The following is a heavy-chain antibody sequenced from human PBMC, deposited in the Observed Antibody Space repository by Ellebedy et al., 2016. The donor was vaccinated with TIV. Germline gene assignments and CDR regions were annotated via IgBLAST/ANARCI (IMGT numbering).Heavy chain of an antibody. D-gene: IGHD6-13*01. CDR2: IKQDGSQK. CDR3: ARDLRAAAGADY. CDR1: GFTFDSYA. V-gene: IGHV3-7*01. Sequence: GESLKISCSGSGFTFDSYAINWVRQAPGKGLEWVAKIKQDGSQKYYVDSVTGRFTISRDNAKDSLYLQMNSLRAEDTAVYYCARDLRAAAGADYWGQGTLVTVSS. J-gene: IGHJ4*02.